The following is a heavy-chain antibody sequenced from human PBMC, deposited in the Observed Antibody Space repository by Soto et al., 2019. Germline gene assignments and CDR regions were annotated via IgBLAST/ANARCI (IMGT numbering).Heavy chain of an antibody. CDR1: GGTFSSYA. V-gene: IGHV1-69*13. CDR3: ASRTYTGSYYEGNWFDP. CDR2: IIPIFGTA. J-gene: IGHJ5*02. D-gene: IGHD1-26*01. Sequence: ASVKVSCKASGGTFSSYAISWVRQAPGQGLEWMGGIIPIFGTANYAQTFQGRVTINADESTSTAYMELRSLRSEDTAVYYCASRTYTGSYYEGNWFDPWGQGTLVTVSS.